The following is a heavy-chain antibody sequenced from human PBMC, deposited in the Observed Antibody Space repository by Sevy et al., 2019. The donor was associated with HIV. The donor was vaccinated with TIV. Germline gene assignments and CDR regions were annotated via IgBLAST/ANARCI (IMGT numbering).Heavy chain of an antibody. V-gene: IGHV3-7*01. CDR2: INQDGGAK. CDR1: GFTLSTTW. J-gene: IGHJ4*01. CDR3: TTSFGVIAGDDFDY. D-gene: IGHD3-3*01. Sequence: GGSLRLSCAASGFTLSTTWMTWVRQAPGKGLEWVANINQDGGAKYYVDSVKGRFTISRDNTKNSLFLQMGGLRVEDTAVYYCTTSFGVIAGDDFDYWGQGTLVTVSS.